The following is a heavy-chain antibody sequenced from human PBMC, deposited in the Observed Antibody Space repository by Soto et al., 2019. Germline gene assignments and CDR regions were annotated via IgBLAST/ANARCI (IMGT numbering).Heavy chain of an antibody. J-gene: IGHJ6*03. CDR2: IYYSGST. D-gene: IGHD3-10*01. CDR3: ARAPDYYGSGSYYKKYYYMDV. CDR1: GGSISSGGYY. Sequence: QAQLQESGPGLVKPSQTLSLTCTVSGGSISSGGYYWSWIRQHPGKGLEWIGYIYYSGSTYYNPSLKSRVTISVDTSKNQFSLKLSSVTAADTAVYYCARAPDYYGSGSYYKKYYYMDVWGKGTTVTVSS. V-gene: IGHV4-31*03.